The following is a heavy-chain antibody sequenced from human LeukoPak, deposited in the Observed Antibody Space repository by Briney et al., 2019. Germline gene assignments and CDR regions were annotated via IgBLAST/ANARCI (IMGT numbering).Heavy chain of an antibody. CDR3: AKARGGIVVVPAAYCFDY. CDR2: ISGSGGST. J-gene: IGHJ4*02. CDR1: GFTFSSYA. Sequence: GGSVRLSCAASGFTFSSYAMSWVRQAPGKGLEWVSAISGSGGSTYYADSVKGRFTISRDNSKNTLYLQMNSLRAEDTAVYYCAKARGGIVVVPAAYCFDYWGQGTLVTVSS. D-gene: IGHD2-2*01. V-gene: IGHV3-23*01.